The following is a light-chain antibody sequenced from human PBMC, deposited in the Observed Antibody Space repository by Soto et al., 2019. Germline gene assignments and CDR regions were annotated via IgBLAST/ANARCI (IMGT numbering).Light chain of an antibody. Sequence: EIVLTQSPGPLSLSPGERATLSCSASQSVSSTYLAWYQQKPGQAPRLLIYRTSTRATGIPDRFSGSGSGTDFTLTISRLEPEDFAVYYCQQFGSSVTFGQGTRLEI. CDR2: RTS. V-gene: IGKV3-20*01. CDR3: QQFGSSVT. CDR1: QSVSSTY. J-gene: IGKJ5*01.